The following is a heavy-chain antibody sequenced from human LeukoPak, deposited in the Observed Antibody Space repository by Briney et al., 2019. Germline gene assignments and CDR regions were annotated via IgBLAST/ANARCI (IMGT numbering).Heavy chain of an antibody. Sequence: PGGSLRLSCAASGFIFSRYWMTWVRQAPGKGLEWMGIIYPGDSDTRYSPSFQGQVTISVDKSINTAYLQWSSLKASDTAMYYCARPPLIWGQGTMVTISS. CDR2: IYPGDSDT. V-gene: IGHV5-51*01. J-gene: IGHJ3*02. CDR3: ARPPLI. CDR1: GFIFSRYW.